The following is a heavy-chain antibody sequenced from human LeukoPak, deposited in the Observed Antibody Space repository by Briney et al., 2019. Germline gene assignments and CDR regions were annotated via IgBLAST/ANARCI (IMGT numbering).Heavy chain of an antibody. D-gene: IGHD3-10*01. V-gene: IGHV3-15*01. J-gene: IGHJ4*02. Sequence: GGSLRLSCAASGFTFSNAWMSWVRQAPGKGLEWVGRIKSKTDGGTTDYAAPVKGRFTISRDDSKNTLYLLMNSLKTEDTAVYYCTRVRGVIVEGFDYWGQGTLVTVSS. CDR1: GFTFSNAW. CDR3: TRVRGVIVEGFDY. CDR2: IKSKTDGGTT.